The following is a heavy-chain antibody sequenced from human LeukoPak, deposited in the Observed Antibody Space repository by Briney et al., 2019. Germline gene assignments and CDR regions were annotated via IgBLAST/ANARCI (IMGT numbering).Heavy chain of an antibody. V-gene: IGHV4-34*01. Sequence: SETLSLTCAVYGGSFSGFYWSWIRQPPGKGLEWIGEINHSGSTNYNPSLKSRVTISVDTSKNQFSLKLSSVTAADTAVYHCARGQGWRYGMDVWGQGTTVTVSS. CDR1: GGSFSGFY. D-gene: IGHD6-19*01. J-gene: IGHJ6*02. CDR3: ARGQGWRYGMDV. CDR2: INHSGST.